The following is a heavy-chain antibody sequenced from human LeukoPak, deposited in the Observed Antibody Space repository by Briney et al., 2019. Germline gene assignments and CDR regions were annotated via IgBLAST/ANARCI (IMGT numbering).Heavy chain of an antibody. J-gene: IGHJ4*02. D-gene: IGHD6-19*01. CDR3: ARDPSLAVAGFFDY. V-gene: IGHV3-48*03. CDR1: GFTFSSYE. CDR2: ISSSGSTI. Sequence: GGSLRLPCAASGFTFSSYEMNWVRQAPGKGLEWVSYISSSGSTIYYADSVKGRFTISRDNAKNSLYLQMNSLRAEDTAVYYCARDPSLAVAGFFDYWGQGILVTVSS.